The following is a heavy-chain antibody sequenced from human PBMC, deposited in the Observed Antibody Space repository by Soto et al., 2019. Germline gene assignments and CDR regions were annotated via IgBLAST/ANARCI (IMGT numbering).Heavy chain of an antibody. D-gene: IGHD6-13*01. Sequence: QVQLVQSGAEVKKPGSSVKVSCKVSGGTFSSDAISWVRQAPGQGLEWLGGITPLFGTANYAQKFQGRVTITADKSTSTAYMELSSLRSDDTAIYYCARDGQKIAAAGLNWFDPWGQGTLVTVSS. CDR2: ITPLFGTA. V-gene: IGHV1-69*06. CDR3: ARDGQKIAAAGLNWFDP. J-gene: IGHJ5*02. CDR1: GGTFSSDA.